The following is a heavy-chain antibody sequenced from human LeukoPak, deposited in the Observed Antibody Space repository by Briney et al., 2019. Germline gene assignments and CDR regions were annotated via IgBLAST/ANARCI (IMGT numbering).Heavy chain of an antibody. CDR2: ITPAGET. J-gene: IGHJ4*02. V-gene: IGHV3-13*01. CDR3: VRGGEGSPFYFDY. D-gene: IGHD3-10*01. Sequence: GSLRLSCAASGFTLSGYDMHWVRQATGKHLEWVSAITPAGETYYPGSVRGRFTISREEDKNSLYLQMSSLRAGDTAVYYCVRGGEGSPFYFDYWGQGTLVTVSS. CDR1: GFTLSGYD.